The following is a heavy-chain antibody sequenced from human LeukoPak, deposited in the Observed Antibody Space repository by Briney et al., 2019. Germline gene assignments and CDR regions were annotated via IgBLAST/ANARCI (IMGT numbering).Heavy chain of an antibody. V-gene: IGHV3-23*01. J-gene: IGHJ4*02. D-gene: IGHD4-17*01. Sequence: GGSLRLSCTASGFTFSSYAMSWVRQAPGKGLEWVSAISGSGGSTYYADSVKGRFTISRDNSKDTLYLQMNSLRAEDTAVYYCANRDYGRDYWGQGTLVTVSS. CDR3: ANRDYGRDY. CDR2: ISGSGGST. CDR1: GFTFSSYA.